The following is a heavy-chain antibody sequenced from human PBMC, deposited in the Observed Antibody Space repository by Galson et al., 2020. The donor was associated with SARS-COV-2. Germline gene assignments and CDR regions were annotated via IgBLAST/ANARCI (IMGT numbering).Heavy chain of an antibody. D-gene: IGHD3-3*01. Sequence: SETLSLTCTVSGGSISSGGYYWSWIRQHPGKGLEWIGYIYYSGSTYYHPSLKSRVTISVDTSKNQFSLKLSSVTAADTAVYYCARALGRITIFGVVIINYFDYWGQGTLVTVSS. CDR1: GGSISSGGYY. CDR2: IYYSGST. CDR3: ARALGRITIFGVVIINYFDY. V-gene: IGHV4-31*03. J-gene: IGHJ4*02.